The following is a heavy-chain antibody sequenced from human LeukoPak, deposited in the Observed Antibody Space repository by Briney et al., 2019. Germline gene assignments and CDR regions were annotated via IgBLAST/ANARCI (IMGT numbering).Heavy chain of an antibody. CDR1: GFTFSSYG. CDR2: ISYDGSNK. D-gene: IGHD4-17*01. CDR3: AKSSAVTRSFDY. V-gene: IGHV3-30*18. Sequence: GGSLRLSCAASGFTFSSYGMHWVRQAPGKGLEWVAVISYDGSNKYYADSVKGRFTISRDNSKNTLYLQMNSLRAEDTAVYYCAKSSAVTRSFDYWGQGTLVTVSS. J-gene: IGHJ4*02.